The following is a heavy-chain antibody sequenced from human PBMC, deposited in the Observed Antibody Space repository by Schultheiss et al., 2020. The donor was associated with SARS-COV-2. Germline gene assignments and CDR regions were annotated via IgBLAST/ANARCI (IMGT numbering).Heavy chain of an antibody. CDR2: IYYSGST. V-gene: IGHV4-59*02. Sequence: SETLSLTCNVSGVSVSSYCWNWIRQLPGKGLEWIGYIYYSGSTNYNPSLKSRVTISVDTSKNQFSLKLSSVTAADTAVYYCARRRSDGNWWLDTWGQGTLVTVSS. CDR1: GVSVSSYC. J-gene: IGHJ5*02. CDR3: ARRRSDGNWWLDT. D-gene: IGHD2-8*02.